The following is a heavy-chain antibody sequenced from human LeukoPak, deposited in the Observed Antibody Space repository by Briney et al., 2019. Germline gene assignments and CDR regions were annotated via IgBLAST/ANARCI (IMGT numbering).Heavy chain of an antibody. D-gene: IGHD2-21*01. J-gene: IGHJ4*02. Sequence: SETLFLTCAVYGGSFSGNYWTLIRQTPGRGLEWIGESSPTGDITGYTPSLKGRATISVDSSKNQFSLKLTSVTAADTGVYYCARVPDFIARPCDSWGPGTLVTVSS. CDR1: GGSFSGNY. CDR2: SSPTGDIT. CDR3: ARVPDFIARPCDS. V-gene: IGHV4-34*01.